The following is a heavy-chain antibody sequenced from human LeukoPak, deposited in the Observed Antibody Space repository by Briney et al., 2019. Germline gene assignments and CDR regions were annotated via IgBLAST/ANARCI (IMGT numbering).Heavy chain of an antibody. Sequence: SSETLSLTCSISGGSSNTGGYYWSWIRQHPGKGLEWIGYIYYSGSTYYNPSLKIRVTISVDTSKNQFSLRLSSVTAADTAVYYCARAFDSSGYLVPLDYWGQGTLVTVSS. CDR3: ARAFDSSGYLVPLDY. D-gene: IGHD3-22*01. CDR2: IYYSGST. CDR1: GGSSNTGGYY. V-gene: IGHV4-31*03. J-gene: IGHJ4*02.